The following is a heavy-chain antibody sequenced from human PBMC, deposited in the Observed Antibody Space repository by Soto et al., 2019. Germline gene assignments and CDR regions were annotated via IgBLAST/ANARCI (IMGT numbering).Heavy chain of an antibody. J-gene: IGHJ6*02. Sequence: GPTLVNHTQTLTLTCTFSGFSVSTSGVGVGWIRQPPGKDLECRALIYCNDYKRYSPSLXSSLTITQDTSKNQVVLTMTNMDPVYTATYYCAHSRAARLGYYSYGLDVWGQGTTVPVSS. CDR3: AHSRAARLGYYSYGLDV. V-gene: IGHV2-5*01. CDR2: IYCNDYK. D-gene: IGHD6-6*01. CDR1: GFSVSTSGVG.